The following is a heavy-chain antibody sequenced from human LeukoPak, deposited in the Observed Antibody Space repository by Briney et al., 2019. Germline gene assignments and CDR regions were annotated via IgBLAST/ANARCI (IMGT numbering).Heavy chain of an antibody. V-gene: IGHV3-66*01. CDR2: MYSGGNT. Sequence: GGSLRLSCAASGFTVSSSHISWVRQAPGKGLEWVSVMYSGGNTYYPDSVKGRFTISRDKSKNTLYLQMNSLRAEDTAVYHCARVQAVFQNFDYWGQGTLVTVSS. CDR1: GFTVSSSH. CDR3: ARVQAVFQNFDY. J-gene: IGHJ4*02.